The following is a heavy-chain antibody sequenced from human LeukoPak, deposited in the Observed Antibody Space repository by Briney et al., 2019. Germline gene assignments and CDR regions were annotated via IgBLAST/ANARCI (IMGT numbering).Heavy chain of an antibody. CDR3: AKDLVAGRYYYYCMDV. D-gene: IGHD2-8*02. J-gene: IGHJ6*03. Sequence: GRSLRLSCAASGFTFSSYGMHWVRQAPGKGLEWVAVIWYDGSNKYYADSVKGRFTISRDNSKNTLYLQMNSLRAEDTAVYYCAKDLVAGRYYYYCMDVWGKGTTVTVSS. CDR1: GFTFSSYG. CDR2: IWYDGSNK. V-gene: IGHV3-33*06.